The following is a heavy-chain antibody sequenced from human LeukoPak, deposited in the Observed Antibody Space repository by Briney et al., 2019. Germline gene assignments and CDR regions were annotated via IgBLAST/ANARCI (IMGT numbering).Heavy chain of an antibody. V-gene: IGHV3-23*01. Sequence: GGSLRLSCAASGFTFSSYAMNWVRQAPVKGLEWVSGISGSGGSTYYADSVKGRFTISRDNSKNTLYLQMDSLRAEDTDVYYCAKGSVGSTMITLWGQGTLVTVSS. CDR3: AKGSVGSTMITL. CDR1: GFTFSSYA. D-gene: IGHD5/OR15-5a*01. CDR2: ISGSGGST. J-gene: IGHJ4*02.